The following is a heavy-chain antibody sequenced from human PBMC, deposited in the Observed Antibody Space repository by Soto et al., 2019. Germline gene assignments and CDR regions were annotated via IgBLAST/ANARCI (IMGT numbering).Heavy chain of an antibody. CDR2: IYWDDDK. J-gene: IGHJ4*02. CDR3: AHRLIVGVGAYFDY. V-gene: IGHV2-5*02. D-gene: IGHD2-21*01. Sequence: QITLKESGPALVKPTQTLTLTCTFSGFSLTTNGVGVAWIRQPRGKALEWLALIYWDDDKRYSPSLKSRLTITKDTSKNQVVLTIATMDPEDTATYYCAHRLIVGVGAYFDYWGQGTLVTVSS. CDR1: GFSLTTNGVG.